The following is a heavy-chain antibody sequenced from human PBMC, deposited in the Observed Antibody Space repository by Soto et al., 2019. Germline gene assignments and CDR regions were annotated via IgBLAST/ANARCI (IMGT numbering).Heavy chain of an antibody. CDR3: ARGWNAF. V-gene: IGHV3-NL1*01. CDR2: IDNADTT. D-gene: IGHD1-1*01. CDR1: GFTFSSYG. Sequence: PGGSLRLSCAASGFTFSSYGMHWVRQAPGKGLEWVSGIDNADTTSYADSVKGRFTISRDTSKNTVYLQMNSLRADDTAVYYCARGWNAFWGQGTLVTVSS. J-gene: IGHJ4*02.